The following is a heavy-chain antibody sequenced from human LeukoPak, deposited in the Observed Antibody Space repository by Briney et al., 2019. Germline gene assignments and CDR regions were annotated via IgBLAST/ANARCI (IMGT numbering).Heavy chain of an antibody. V-gene: IGHV4-59*08. CDR1: GGSISSYY. CDR2: IYYSGST. CDR3: ARQPGAHATYGMDG. J-gene: IGHJ6*04. Sequence: PSETLSLTCTVSGGSISSYYWSWIRQPPGKGLEWIGYIYYSGSTNYNPSLKVRVTVSIDTTKNHFSLKLSSATAADMAVYYCARQPGAHATYGMDGWGKGTTVTVSS. D-gene: IGHD5-24*01.